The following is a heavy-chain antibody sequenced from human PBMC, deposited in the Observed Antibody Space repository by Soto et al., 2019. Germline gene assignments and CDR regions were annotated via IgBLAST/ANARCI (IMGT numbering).Heavy chain of an antibody. CDR2: INSDGTRT. CDR3: ARVAVGYYYMDV. CDR1: GFTFSTYW. Sequence: EVQLVESGGGLVQPGGSLSLSCAASGFTFSTYWMHWARQAPGKGLVWVSRINSDGTRTNYADSVKGRFTISRDNAENTLYLQMNSLTAEDTAVYYCARVAVGYYYMDVWGKGTTVTVSS. J-gene: IGHJ6*03. V-gene: IGHV3-74*01.